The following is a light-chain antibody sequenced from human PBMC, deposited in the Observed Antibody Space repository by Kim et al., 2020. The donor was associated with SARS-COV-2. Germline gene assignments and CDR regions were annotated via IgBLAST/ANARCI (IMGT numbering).Light chain of an antibody. CDR1: QSTSSY. V-gene: IGKV1-39*01. CDR2: AAS. Sequence: SAAVGDRVTITCRTSQSTSSYLNWYQQKPAKAPKLLIYAASSLQSGVPSSFSGSGSGTDFTLTISSLQPEDFATYYCQQSYSIPYSFGQGTKLEI. CDR3: QQSYSIPYS. J-gene: IGKJ2*03.